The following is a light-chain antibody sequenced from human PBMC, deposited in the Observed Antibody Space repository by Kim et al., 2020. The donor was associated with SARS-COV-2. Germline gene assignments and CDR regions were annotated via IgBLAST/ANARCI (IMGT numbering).Light chain of an antibody. CDR3: GTWDSSLSAGQVV. J-gene: IGLJ2*01. CDR1: SSNMVNNY. V-gene: IGLV1-51*01. CDR2: DNN. Sequence: KVTLSGSGSSSNMVNNYVTWYQQLPGTAPKRLIYDNNKRPSGIPDRFSGSKSGTSATLGITGLQTGDEADYYCGTWDSSLSAGQVVFGGGTQLTVL.